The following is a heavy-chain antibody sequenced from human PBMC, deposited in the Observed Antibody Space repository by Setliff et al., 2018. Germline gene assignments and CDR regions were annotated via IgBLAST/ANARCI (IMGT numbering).Heavy chain of an antibody. J-gene: IGHJ6*02. Sequence: ASVKVSCKASGYTFISYGFSWVRQAPGQGLEWMGWISGYNGNTNYAQKVQGRVTMTTDTSTGTIYMELRSLRADDTAVYYCSRFGLYYEAVYGGGDYYYYGMDVWGQGTTVTVSS. V-gene: IGHV1-18*01. D-gene: IGHD3-16*01. CDR2: ISGYNGNT. CDR1: GYTFISYG. CDR3: SRFGLYYEAVYGGGDYYYYGMDV.